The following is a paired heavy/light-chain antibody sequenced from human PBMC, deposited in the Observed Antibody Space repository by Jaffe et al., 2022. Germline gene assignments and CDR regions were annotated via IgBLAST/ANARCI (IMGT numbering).Light chain of an antibody. V-gene: IGKV2-29*02. J-gene: IGKJ2*01. Sequence: DIVMTQTPLSLSVTPGQPASISCKSSQSLLHSGGKTFLYWYLQKPGQSPQLLIYEVFSRFSGVPDRFSGGGSGTDFTLKIGRVEAEDVGVYYCMQGISLPYTFGQGTKLEIK. CDR1: QSLLHSGGKTF. CDR3: MQGISLPYT. CDR2: EVF.
Heavy chain of an antibody. CDR3: ATSLSNTFDI. Sequence: EVHLVESGGGLVKPGGSLGLSCVASGFTPNNAWMIWVRQAPGKGLEWVGRIKTKTDGGTTDYAAPVKGRFTISRDDSKNTLYLQMNSLKTEDTAVYYCATSLSNTFDIWGQGTMVTVSS. V-gene: IGHV3-15*01. J-gene: IGHJ3*02. CDR2: IKTKTDGGTT. CDR1: GFTPNNAW.